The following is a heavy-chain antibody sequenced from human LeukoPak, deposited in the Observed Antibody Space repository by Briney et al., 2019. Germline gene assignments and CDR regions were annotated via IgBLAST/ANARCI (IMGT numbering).Heavy chain of an antibody. J-gene: IGHJ4*02. CDR1: GFTFSSYS. CDR2: ISSSSSYI. CDR3: ARAFQMATIPYFDY. D-gene: IGHD5-24*01. Sequence: GGSLRFSCAASGFTFSSYSMNWVRQAPGKGLEWVSSISSSSSYIYYADSVKGRFTISRDNAKNSLYLQMNSLRAEDTAVYYCARAFQMATIPYFDYWGQGTLVTVSS. V-gene: IGHV3-21*01.